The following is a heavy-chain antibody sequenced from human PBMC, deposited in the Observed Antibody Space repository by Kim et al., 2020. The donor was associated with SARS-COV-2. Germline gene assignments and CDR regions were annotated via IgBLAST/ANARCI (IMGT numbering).Heavy chain of an antibody. J-gene: IGHJ3*02. CDR2: INSDGSST. CDR1: GFTFSSYW. V-gene: IGHV3-74*01. D-gene: IGHD1-26*01. CDR3: ARVGGSYYFAFDI. Sequence: GGSLRLSCAASGFTFSSYWMHWVRQAPGKGLVWVSRINSDGSSTSYADSVKGRFTISRDNTKNTLYLQMNSLRAEDTAVYYCARVGGSYYFAFDIWGQGTMVTVSS.